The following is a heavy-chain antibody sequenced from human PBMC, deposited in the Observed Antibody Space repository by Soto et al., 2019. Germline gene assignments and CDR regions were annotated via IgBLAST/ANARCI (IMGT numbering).Heavy chain of an antibody. V-gene: IGHV4-31*03. CDR2: VYYSGSS. J-gene: IGHJ5*02. Sequence: SETLSLTCTASGDSISGGASFWSWIRQPPGKGLEWIANVYYSGSSYYNPSLKSRLTISVDTTKNQFSLQLKSMTAADTAVYYCAKLSCTSSTCYFPGCFDPCRQRPLVPVS. CDR3: AKLSCTSSTCYFPGCFDP. CDR1: GDSISGGASF. D-gene: IGHD2-2*01.